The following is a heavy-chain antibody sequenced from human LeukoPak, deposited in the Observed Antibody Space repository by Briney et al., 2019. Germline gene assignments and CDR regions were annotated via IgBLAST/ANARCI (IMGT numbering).Heavy chain of an antibody. CDR2: ISSSSSYI. CDR3: ARDPEVGAISDY. J-gene: IGHJ4*02. D-gene: IGHD1-26*01. CDR1: GFTFSSYS. Sequence: GGSLRLSCAASGFTFSSYSMNWVRQAPGKGLEWVSSISSSSSYIYYADSVKGRFTISRDNAKNSLYLQMNSLRAEDTAVYYCARDPEVGAISDYWGQGTLVTVSS. V-gene: IGHV3-21*01.